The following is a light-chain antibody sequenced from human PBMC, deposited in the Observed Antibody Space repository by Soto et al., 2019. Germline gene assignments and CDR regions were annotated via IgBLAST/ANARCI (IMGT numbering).Light chain of an antibody. CDR3: SSYTSSSTPVV. Sequence: QSALTQPASVSGSPGQSITISCTGTSSDVGGYNYVSWYQQHPGKAPKLMIYEVSNRPSGVSNRFSGSKYGNMASLTISGLQSEDEADYYCSSYTSSSTPVVFGGGTKLTVL. V-gene: IGLV2-14*01. J-gene: IGLJ2*01. CDR1: SSDVGGYNY. CDR2: EVS.